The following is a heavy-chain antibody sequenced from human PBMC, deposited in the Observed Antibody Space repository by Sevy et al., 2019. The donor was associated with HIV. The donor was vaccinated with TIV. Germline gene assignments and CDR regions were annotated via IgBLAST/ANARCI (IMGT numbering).Heavy chain of an antibody. CDR3: ARGGCSKPHGYYAQGSLATASPGNRAVDV. CDR2: FSFGCGKI. D-gene: IGHD2-2*01. V-gene: IGHV3-23*01. CDR1: GFTFSSYA. Sequence: GGSLRLSCAASGFTFSSYAMSWVRQAPGKGLEWVSTFSFGCGKINYADSVKGRFTISRDNSKNTLYLQMHSLRAEDTAVYYCARGGCSKPHGYYAQGSLATASPGNRAVDV. J-gene: IGHJ3*01.